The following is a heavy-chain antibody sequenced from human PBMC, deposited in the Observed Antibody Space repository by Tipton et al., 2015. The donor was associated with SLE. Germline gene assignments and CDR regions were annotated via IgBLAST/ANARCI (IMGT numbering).Heavy chain of an antibody. V-gene: IGHV3-30*02. CDR2: IRYDGSKK. D-gene: IGHD3-10*01. CDR3: AKASGPLWFGEPLNY. J-gene: IGHJ4*02. CDR1: GFTFSSYG. Sequence: SLRLSCAASGFTFSSYGMHWVRQAPGKGLEWVAFIRYDGSKKYYADSVKGRFTISRDNSKNTLYLQMNSLRAEDTAVYYCAKASGPLWFGEPLNYWGQGTLVTVSS.